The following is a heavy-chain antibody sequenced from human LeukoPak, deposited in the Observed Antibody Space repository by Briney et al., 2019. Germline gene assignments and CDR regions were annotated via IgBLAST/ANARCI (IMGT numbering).Heavy chain of an antibody. CDR1: GGSSSSYY. CDR2: IYYSGST. V-gene: IGHV4-59*01. J-gene: IGHJ4*02. CDR3: ARANSGSYRI. Sequence: SETLSLTGTVSGGSSSSYYWSWIRQPPGKGLEWIGYIYYSGSTNYNPSLKSRVTISVDTSKNQFSLKLSSVTAADTAVYYCARANSGSYRIWGQGTLVTVSS. D-gene: IGHD1-26*01.